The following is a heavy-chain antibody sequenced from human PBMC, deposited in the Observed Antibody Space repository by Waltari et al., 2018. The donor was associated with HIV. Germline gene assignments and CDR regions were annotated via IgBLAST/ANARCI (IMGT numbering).Heavy chain of an antibody. CDR3: AKDLVTRGFFYFYGMHV. Sequence: QVQLEESGGGVVQSGRSLRLTCVASGFNFSTFGMHWVRQAPGKGLEWRAVISYDGHNKQYADSVKGRFTISRDNSNSTLFLQMSSLRPDDTAAYYCAKDLVTRGFFYFYGMHVWGQGTTVTVSS. D-gene: IGHD3-10*01. J-gene: IGHJ6*02. V-gene: IGHV3-30*18. CDR1: GFNFSTFG. CDR2: ISYDGHNK.